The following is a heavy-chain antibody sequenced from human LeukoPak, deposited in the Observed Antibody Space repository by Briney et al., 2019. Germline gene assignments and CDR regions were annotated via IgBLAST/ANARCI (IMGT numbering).Heavy chain of an antibody. CDR2: FYHSGST. V-gene: IGHV4-4*02. D-gene: IGHD3-10*01. CDR3: ARAPMVRGVITPYYFDY. CDR1: GGSISSSKW. Sequence: SETLSLTCALSGGSISSSKWWSWVRQPPGKGLDWIGQFYHSGSTNYNPSLKSRVTISVDKSKNQFSLKLSSVTAADTAVYYCARAPMVRGVITPYYFDYWGQGTLVTVSS. J-gene: IGHJ4*02.